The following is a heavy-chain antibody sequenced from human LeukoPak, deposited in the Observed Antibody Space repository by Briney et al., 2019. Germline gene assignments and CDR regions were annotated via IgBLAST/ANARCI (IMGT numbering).Heavy chain of an antibody. J-gene: IGHJ4*02. Sequence: GSLRLSCAGTGFSVSSNYFNWVRQAPGKGLEWVSVIYSDGRTFYADSVKARFTISRDNSKNTLYLQMNSLRAEDTAVYYCARASLYGSGSYYSDYWGQETLVTVSS. D-gene: IGHD3-10*01. CDR1: GFSVSSNY. CDR3: ARASLYGSGSYYSDY. CDR2: IYSDGRT. V-gene: IGHV3-66*01.